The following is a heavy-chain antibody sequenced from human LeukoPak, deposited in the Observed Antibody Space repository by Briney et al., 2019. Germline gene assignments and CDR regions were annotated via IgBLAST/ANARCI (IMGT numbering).Heavy chain of an antibody. D-gene: IGHD3-22*01. V-gene: IGHV3-30-3*01. CDR3: ARVRSSYYYESSGYYHYDAFDI. CDR2: ISSDGNNK. J-gene: IGHJ3*02. Sequence: PGRSLRLSCAASGFTFSNYPMHWVRQAPGKGLEWVAVISSDGNNKYYADSVKGRFTISRDNSKNTLYLQMNSLRAEDTAVYYCARVRSSYYYESSGYYHYDAFDIWGQGTMVTVSS. CDR1: GFTFSNYP.